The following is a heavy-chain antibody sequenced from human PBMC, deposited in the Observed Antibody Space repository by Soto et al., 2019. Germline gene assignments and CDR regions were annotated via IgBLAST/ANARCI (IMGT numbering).Heavy chain of an antibody. CDR3: TRAYSDAFDI. D-gene: IGHD2-15*01. J-gene: IGHJ3*02. V-gene: IGHV3-11*01. Sequence: GGTLTLSCAASGFTFRDYYQTWIRQAPGKGLEWVSYINSSGTGIYYPASVTGRFTISSDTAKNELYLQMSSLRAEDTAVYYSTRAYSDAFDIWGQGIMVTVSS. CDR2: INSSGTGI. CDR1: GFTFRDYY.